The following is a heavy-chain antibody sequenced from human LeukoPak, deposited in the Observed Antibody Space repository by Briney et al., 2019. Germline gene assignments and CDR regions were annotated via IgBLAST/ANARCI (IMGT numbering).Heavy chain of an antibody. D-gene: IGHD3-10*01. V-gene: IGHV4-61*02. CDR1: GGSISSGSYY. CDR2: IYTSGST. Sequence: SETLSLTCTVSGGSISSGSYYWSWIRQPAGKGLEWIGRIYTSGSTNYNPSLKSRVTISVDTSKNQFSLKLSSVTAADTAVYYCARHKQKTYYGSGSYYPYYFDYWGQGTLVTVSS. J-gene: IGHJ4*02. CDR3: ARHKQKTYYGSGSYYPYYFDY.